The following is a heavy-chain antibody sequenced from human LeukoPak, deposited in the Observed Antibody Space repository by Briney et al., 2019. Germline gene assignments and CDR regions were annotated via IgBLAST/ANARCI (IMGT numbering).Heavy chain of an antibody. CDR3: TRHDVVAVIGHGMAV. D-gene: IGHD2-15*01. Sequence: SETLSLTCTVSGASIGSYYWSWIRRPPGKGLEWIGYISQNGYTKYTPSLKSRVTISRDTSENQFSLILSSVTAADTVVYYCTRHDVVAVIGHGMAVWGQGTTVTVSS. V-gene: IGHV4-59*08. CDR2: ISQNGYT. CDR1: GASIGSYY. J-gene: IGHJ6*02.